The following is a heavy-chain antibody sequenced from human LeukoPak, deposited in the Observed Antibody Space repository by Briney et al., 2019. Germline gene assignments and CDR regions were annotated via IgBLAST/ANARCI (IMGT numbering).Heavy chain of an antibody. CDR2: IIPIFGTA. Sequence: SVKVSCKASGGTFSSYAISWVRQAPGQGLEWMGGIIPIFGTANYAQKFQGRVTITADESTSTAYMELSSLRSEDTAAYYCARDGAVAGYFDYWGQGTLVTVSS. V-gene: IGHV1-69*13. J-gene: IGHJ4*02. D-gene: IGHD6-19*01. CDR1: GGTFSSYA. CDR3: ARDGAVAGYFDY.